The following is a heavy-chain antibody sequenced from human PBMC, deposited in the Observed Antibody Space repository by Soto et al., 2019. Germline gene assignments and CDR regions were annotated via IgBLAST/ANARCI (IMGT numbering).Heavy chain of an antibody. Sequence: PSETLSLTCAVYGGSFSGYYWSWIRQPPGKGLEWIGYIYYSGSTNYTPSLKSRVTISVDTSKNQFSLKLSSVTAADTAVYYCAREIVVVVAATPDYYYGMDVWGQGTTVTVSS. CDR2: IYYSGST. V-gene: IGHV4-59*01. D-gene: IGHD2-15*01. J-gene: IGHJ6*02. CDR3: AREIVVVVAATPDYYYGMDV. CDR1: GGSFSGYY.